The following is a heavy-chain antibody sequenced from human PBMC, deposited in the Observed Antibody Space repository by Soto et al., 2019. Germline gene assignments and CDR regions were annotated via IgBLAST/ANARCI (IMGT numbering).Heavy chain of an antibody. V-gene: IGHV1-18*04. CDR1: GYTFTKYD. CDR2: ISPNSGRS. D-gene: IGHD3-3*01. J-gene: IGHJ4*02. Sequence: ASVKVSCKASGYTFTKYDISWVRQAPGQGLEWLGLISPNSGRSSYAQKFEGRVTMTTHTSTTTAYLELRSLRSNDTAVYYCVRQYYDFWTDYPDFDYWGQGTLVTVSS. CDR3: VRQYYDFWTDYPDFDY.